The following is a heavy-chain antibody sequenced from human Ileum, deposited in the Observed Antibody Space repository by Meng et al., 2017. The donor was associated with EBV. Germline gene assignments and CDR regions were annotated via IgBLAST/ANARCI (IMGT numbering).Heavy chain of an antibody. D-gene: IGHD7-27*01. Sequence: QVPLVQSGSELQKPGASVKVSCKASGYTFTGYYMHWLRQAPGQGLEWVGRITPSSGGTTYAQKFQGRVTMTRDTSISTAYMELSSLRSDDAAIYYCVRANLGSADYWGQGTLVTVSS. CDR2: ITPSSGGT. J-gene: IGHJ4*02. CDR1: GYTFTGYY. V-gene: IGHV1-2*06. CDR3: VRANLGSADY.